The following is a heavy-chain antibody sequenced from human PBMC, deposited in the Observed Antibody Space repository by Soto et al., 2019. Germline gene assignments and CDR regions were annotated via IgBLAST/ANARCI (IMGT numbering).Heavy chain of an antibody. Sequence: ASVKVSCKFSGYPLTELSMHWVRQAPGKGLEWMGGFDPEDGETIYAQKFQGRVTMTEDTSTDTAYMELSSLRSEDTAVYYCATIIAAAGANWSDPWGQGTLVTVSS. J-gene: IGHJ5*02. CDR3: ATIIAAAGANWSDP. D-gene: IGHD6-13*01. CDR1: GYPLTELS. V-gene: IGHV1-24*01. CDR2: FDPEDGET.